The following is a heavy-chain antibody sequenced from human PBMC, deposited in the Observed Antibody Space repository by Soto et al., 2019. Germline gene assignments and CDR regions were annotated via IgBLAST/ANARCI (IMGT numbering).Heavy chain of an antibody. CDR1: GDSVSINSAA. D-gene: IGHD3-22*01. Sequence: SQTLSLTCAISGDSVSINSAAWNLIRQSPSRGPEWLGRTYYRSKWYNDYAVSVKSRITINPDTSKNQFSLQLNSVTPEDTAVYYCARDRGYYYDSSGYDAFDIWGQGTMVT. J-gene: IGHJ3*02. V-gene: IGHV6-1*01. CDR3: ARDRGYYYDSSGYDAFDI. CDR2: TYYRSKWYN.